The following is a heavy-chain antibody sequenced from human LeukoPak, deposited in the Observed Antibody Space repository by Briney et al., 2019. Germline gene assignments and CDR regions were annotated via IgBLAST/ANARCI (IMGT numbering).Heavy chain of an antibody. V-gene: IGHV4-38-2*01. CDR3: ARPYGSARGHWFDP. CDR1: GYSISSGYY. D-gene: IGHD3-10*01. Sequence: PSETLSLTCAVSGYSISSGYYWGWIRQPPGKGLEWIGSIYHSGSTYYNPSLKSRVTISVDTSKNQCSLKLSSVTAADTAVYYCARPYGSARGHWFDPWGQGTLVTVSS. CDR2: IYHSGST. J-gene: IGHJ5*02.